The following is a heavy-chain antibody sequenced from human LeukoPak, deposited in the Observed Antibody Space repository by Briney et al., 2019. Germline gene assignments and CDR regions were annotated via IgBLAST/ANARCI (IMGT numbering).Heavy chain of an antibody. D-gene: IGHD2-2*01. V-gene: IGHV3-21*01. J-gene: IGHJ4*02. Sequence: PGGSLRLSCAASGFTFSSYSMNWVRQAPGKGLEWVSSISSSSSYIYYADSVKGRFTISRDNAKNSLYLQMNSLRAEDTAVYYCAVEDIVVVPENGFGDYWGQGTLVTVSS. CDR2: ISSSSSYI. CDR3: AVEDIVVVPENGFGDY. CDR1: GFTFSSYS.